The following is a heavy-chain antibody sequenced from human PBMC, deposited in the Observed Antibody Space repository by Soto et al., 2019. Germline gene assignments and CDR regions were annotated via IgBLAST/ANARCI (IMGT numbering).Heavy chain of an antibody. CDR2: IKEDGSEK. CDR1: GFTFSNSW. Sequence: EVQLVEAGGGLVQPGESLRLSCAASGFTFSNSWMSWVRQAPGKGLEWVANIKEDGSEKDYVDAVKGRFTITRDNATNSLYLQMNNMGAEDTAVYFCTRRRVGMDVWGQGTTVTVSS. CDR3: TRRRVGMDV. V-gene: IGHV3-7*03. J-gene: IGHJ6*02.